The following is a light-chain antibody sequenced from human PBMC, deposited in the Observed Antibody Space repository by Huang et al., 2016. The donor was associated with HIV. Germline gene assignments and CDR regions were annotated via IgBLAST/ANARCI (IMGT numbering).Light chain of an antibody. J-gene: IGKJ1*01. CDR3: QQYTPSPWT. Sequence: EIVLTQSPGTLSLSPGESATLSCRASQSITKNYLAWHQQKPGQAPRLLIYGASKRAAGVPDRFSGSGSGTDFTLSISRLEPEDFAVYYCQQYTPSPWTFGQGTKVEVK. CDR1: QSITKNY. V-gene: IGKV3-20*01. CDR2: GAS.